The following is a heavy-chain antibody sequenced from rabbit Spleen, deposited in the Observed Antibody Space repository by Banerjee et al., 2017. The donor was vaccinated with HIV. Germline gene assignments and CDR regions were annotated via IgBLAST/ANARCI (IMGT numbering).Heavy chain of an antibody. CDR2: IYAGSSGRT. CDR3: ARGWTGGIDNYVDYFSL. J-gene: IGHJ4*01. V-gene: IGHV1S45*01. Sequence: QEQLEESGGDLVKPEGSLTLTCTASGFSFSSSYWICWVRQAPGKGLEWIACIYAGSSGRTYYASWAKGRFTISKTSSTTVTLQMTSLTAADTATYFCARGWTGGIDNYVDYFSLWGPGTLVTVS. CDR1: GFSFSSSYW. D-gene: IGHD1-1*01.